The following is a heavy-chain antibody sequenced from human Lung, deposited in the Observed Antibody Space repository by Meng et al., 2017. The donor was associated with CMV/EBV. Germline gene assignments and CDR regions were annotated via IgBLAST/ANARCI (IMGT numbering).Heavy chain of an antibody. V-gene: IGHV4-4*02. CDR1: GDSISNSNW. D-gene: IGHD3-9*01. CDR2: IYHSGTT. CDR3: ARKASWLLSLDY. Sequence: SDTLSLXXAVSGDSISNSNWWTWVRQPPGKGLEWIGEIYHSGTTNYNPSLKSRVTISVNKSKKQFSLMLTSVTVADTAVYYCARKASWLLSLDYWGQGTLVTVSS. J-gene: IGHJ4*02.